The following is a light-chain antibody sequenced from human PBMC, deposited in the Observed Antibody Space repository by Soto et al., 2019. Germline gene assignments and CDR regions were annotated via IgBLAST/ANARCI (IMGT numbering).Light chain of an antibody. CDR1: QSVSSSY. CDR3: QQYGIAPGYT. Sequence: EIVLTQSPGTLSLSPGERATLSCRASQSVSSSYLAWYQQKPVQAPRLLIYGASSSATGMPDRFSGSGSVTDFTLTISRLEPEDFAVYYCQQYGIAPGYTFGQGTKLEIK. J-gene: IGKJ2*01. CDR2: GAS. V-gene: IGKV3-20*01.